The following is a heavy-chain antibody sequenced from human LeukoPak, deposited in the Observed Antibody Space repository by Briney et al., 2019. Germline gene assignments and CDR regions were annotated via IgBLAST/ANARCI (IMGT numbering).Heavy chain of an antibody. J-gene: IGHJ4*02. Sequence: PSETLSLTCSISGGSISTYYWSWIRQVPGKGLEWIRYIYYSRTTNFNPSLKGRVTISDDTSKNQFFLNLRSVTAADTAIYYCARGGKSVPEDSWGQGILVTVSS. CDR2: IYYSRTT. V-gene: IGHV4-59*08. D-gene: IGHD6-19*01. CDR1: GGSISTYY. CDR3: ARGGKSVPEDS.